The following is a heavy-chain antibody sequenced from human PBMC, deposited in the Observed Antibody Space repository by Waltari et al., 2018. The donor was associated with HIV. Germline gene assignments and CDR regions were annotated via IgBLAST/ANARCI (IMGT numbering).Heavy chain of an antibody. D-gene: IGHD5-12*01. J-gene: IGHJ4*02. CDR3: AKDIMSIKPVRGYSGYDY. V-gene: IGHV3-9*01. CDR1: GFTFDDFA. Sequence: EVQLVESGGGLVQPGRSLRLSCAASGFTFDDFAMHWVRQAPGKGLEWVSGISWNSGSIGYADSVKGRFTISRDNAKNSLYLQMNSLRAEDTAFYYCAKDIMSIKPVRGYSGYDYWGQGTLVTVSS. CDR2: ISWNSGSI.